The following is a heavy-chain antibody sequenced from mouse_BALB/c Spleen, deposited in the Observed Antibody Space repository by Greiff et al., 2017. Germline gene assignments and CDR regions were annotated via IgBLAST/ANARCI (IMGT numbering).Heavy chain of an antibody. Sequence: EVQLVESGGGLVKPGGSLKLSCAASGFTFSSYTMSWVRQTPEKRLEWVATISSGGGNTYYPDSVKGRFTISRDNAKNNLYLQMSSLRSEDTALYYCARYYRYDRAWFADWGQGTLVTVSA. CDR1: GFTFSSYT. CDR3: ARYYRYDRAWFAD. J-gene: IGHJ3*01. D-gene: IGHD2-14*01. CDR2: ISSGGGNT. V-gene: IGHV5-9*03.